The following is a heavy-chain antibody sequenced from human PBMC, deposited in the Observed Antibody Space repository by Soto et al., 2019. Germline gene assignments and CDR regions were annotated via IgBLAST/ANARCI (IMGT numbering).Heavy chain of an antibody. CDR3: ARREFTMFRGVKLNYYYYSGMAV. J-gene: IGHJ6*02. CDR1: GGTFSSYA. D-gene: IGHD3-10*01. V-gene: IGHV1-69*13. CDR2: IIPIFGTA. Sequence: GASVKVSCKASGGTFSSYAISWVRQAPGQGLEWMGGIIPIFGTANYAQKFQGRVTITADESTSTAYMELSSLRSEDTAVYYCARREFTMFRGVKLNYYYYSGMAVWGQGTTVTVSS.